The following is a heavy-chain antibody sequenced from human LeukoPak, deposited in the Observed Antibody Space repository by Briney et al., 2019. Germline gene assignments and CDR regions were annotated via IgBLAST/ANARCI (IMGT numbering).Heavy chain of an antibody. CDR2: ISSSSSTI. V-gene: IGHV3-48*01. CDR3: ARDRSNYDFWSGYYN. D-gene: IGHD3-3*01. CDR1: GFSFNTAW. Sequence: PGGSLRLSCAASGFSFNTAWMSWVRQAPGKGLEWVSYISSSSSTIYYADSVKGRFTISRDNAKNSLYLQMNSLRAEDTAVYYCARDRSNYDFWSGYYNWGQGTLVTVSS. J-gene: IGHJ4*02.